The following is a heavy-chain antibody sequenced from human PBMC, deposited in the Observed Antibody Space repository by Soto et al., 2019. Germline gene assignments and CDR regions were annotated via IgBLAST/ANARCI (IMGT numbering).Heavy chain of an antibody. CDR2: ISSSSSNI. CDR3: ARDKRLYCSGGSCYTDY. D-gene: IGHD2-15*01. V-gene: IGHV3-21*01. Sequence: EVQLVESGGGLVKPGGSLRLSCAASGFTFSSYSMNWVRQAPGKGLEWVSAISSSSSNIYYADSVKGRFTISRDNAKNSLYLQMNSLRAEDTAVYYCARDKRLYCSGGSCYTDYWGRGTLVTVSS. J-gene: IGHJ4*02. CDR1: GFTFSSYS.